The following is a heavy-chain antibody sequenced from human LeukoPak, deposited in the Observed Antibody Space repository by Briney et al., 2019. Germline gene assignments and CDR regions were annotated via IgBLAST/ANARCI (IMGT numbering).Heavy chain of an antibody. J-gene: IGHJ6*03. CDR1: GYSFSTYG. D-gene: IGHD2-2*01. CDR2: ISAYNGNT. V-gene: IGHV1-18*01. CDR3: AREGIPFYYYYMDV. Sequence: ASVKVSCKASGYSFSTYGISWVRQAPGQGLEWMGWISAYNGNTNYAQKLQGRVTMTTDTSTSTAYMELRSLRSDDTAVYYCAREGIPFYYYYMDVWGKGTTVTVSS.